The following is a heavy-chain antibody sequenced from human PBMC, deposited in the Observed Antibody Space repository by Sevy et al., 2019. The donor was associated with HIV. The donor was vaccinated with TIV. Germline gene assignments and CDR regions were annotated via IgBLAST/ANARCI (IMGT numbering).Heavy chain of an antibody. CDR2: IYPGDSDT. V-gene: IGHV5-51*01. CDR1: GYSFTSYW. CDR3: ARLVEDTAMAHGYYYYGMDV. J-gene: IGHJ6*02. Sequence: GESLKISCKGSGYSFTSYWIGWVRQMPGKGLEWMGIIYPGDSDTRYSRSFQGQVTISADKSISTAYLQWSSLKASDTAMYYCARLVEDTAMAHGYYYYGMDVWGQGTTVTVSS. D-gene: IGHD5-18*01.